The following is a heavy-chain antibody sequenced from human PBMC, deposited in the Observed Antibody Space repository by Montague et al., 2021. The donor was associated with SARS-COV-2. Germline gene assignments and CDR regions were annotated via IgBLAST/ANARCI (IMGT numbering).Heavy chain of an antibody. CDR2: IYYSGST. Sequence: SETRSLTCTLSGGSISSSSCDWCWIRQPPGKGLLWIGTIYYSGSTYYXPSIKSRFTISVDTSKNQFSLKLCSVTAADTADYYCARGDAQRQAHYWGQGTLVTVSS. CDR3: ARGDAQRQAHY. J-gene: IGHJ4*02. D-gene: IGHD6-25*01. CDR1: GGSISSSSCD. V-gene: IGHV4-39*07.